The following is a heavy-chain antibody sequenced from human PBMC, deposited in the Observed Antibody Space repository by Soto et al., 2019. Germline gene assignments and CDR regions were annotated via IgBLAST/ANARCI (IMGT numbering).Heavy chain of an antibody. D-gene: IGHD6-13*01. CDR3: ANIHPAGSWYVYPYYYYGMDV. J-gene: IGHJ6*02. CDR2: ISGSGGST. CDR1: GFTFSSYA. V-gene: IGHV3-23*01. Sequence: GGSLRLSCVASGFTFSSYAMSWVRQAPGKGLEWVSAISGSGGSTYYADSVKGRFTISRDNSKNTLYLQMNSLRAEDTAVYYCANIHPAGSWYVYPYYYYGMDVWGQGTTVTVSS.